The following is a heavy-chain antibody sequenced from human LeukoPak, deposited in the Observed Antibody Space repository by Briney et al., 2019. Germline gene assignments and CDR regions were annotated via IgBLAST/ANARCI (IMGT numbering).Heavy chain of an antibody. Sequence: SETLSLTCTVSGGSISTYYWSWIRQPPGKGLEWIGYVYYSGSTNYNPSLMSRVTISVDTSESQFSLKLSSVTAADTAVYYCARGGSYYDSWGQGTLVTVSS. D-gene: IGHD1-26*01. CDR2: VYYSGST. J-gene: IGHJ4*02. CDR3: ARGGSYYDS. CDR1: GGSISTYY. V-gene: IGHV4-59*01.